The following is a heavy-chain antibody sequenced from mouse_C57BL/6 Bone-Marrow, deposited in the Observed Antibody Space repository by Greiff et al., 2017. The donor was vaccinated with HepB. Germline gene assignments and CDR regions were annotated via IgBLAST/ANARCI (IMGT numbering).Heavy chain of an antibody. V-gene: IGHV1-55*01. J-gene: IGHJ4*01. D-gene: IGHD2-4*01. CDR2: IYPGSGST. CDR3: ARRPIYYDYDGYAMDY. Sequence: QVHVKQPGAELVKPGASVKMSCKASGYTFTSYWITWVKQRPGQGLEWIGDIYPGSGSTNYNEKFKSKATLTVDTSSSTAYMQLSSLTSEDSAVYYCARRPIYYDYDGYAMDYWGQGTSVTVSS. CDR1: GYTFTSYW.